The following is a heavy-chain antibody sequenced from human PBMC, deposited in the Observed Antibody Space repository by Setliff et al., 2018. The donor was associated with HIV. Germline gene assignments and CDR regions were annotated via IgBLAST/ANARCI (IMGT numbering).Heavy chain of an antibody. D-gene: IGHD2-15*01. Sequence: ASETLSLTCTVSGGSISSGGDYWTWIRQHPGKALEWVGHIYYSGSASYNPSLKRRLTISLDTSKNQFSLNLRSVTAADTAIYYCARGWLQLGWYDPWGQGTRVTVSS. CDR1: GGSISSGGDY. CDR3: ARGWLQLGWYDP. V-gene: IGHV4-31*03. CDR2: IYYSGSA. J-gene: IGHJ5*02.